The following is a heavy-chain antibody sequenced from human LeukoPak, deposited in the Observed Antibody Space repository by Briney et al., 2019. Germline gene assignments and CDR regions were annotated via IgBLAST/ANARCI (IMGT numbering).Heavy chain of an antibody. V-gene: IGHV3-7*01. D-gene: IGHD3-10*01. J-gene: IGHJ4*02. CDR2: IKQDGSEK. CDR3: ARERPYYYGSGSYADY. CDR1: GFTFSSYW. Sequence: PGGSLRLSCADSGFTFSSYWMRWVRQAPGKGLEWVANIKQDGSEKYYVDSVKGRFTISRDNAKNSLYLQMNSLRAEDTAVYYCARERPYYYGSGSYADYWGQGTLVTVSS.